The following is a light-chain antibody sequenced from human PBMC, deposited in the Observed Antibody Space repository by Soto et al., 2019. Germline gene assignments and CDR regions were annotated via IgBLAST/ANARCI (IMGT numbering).Light chain of an antibody. Sequence: EIVLTQSPATLSLSPWERATLSCRASQSVSSYLAWYQQKPGQAPRLLIYDASNRATGIPARFSGSGSGTDFTLTISSLEPEDFAVYYCQQRSNGRTFGQGTKVDIK. CDR1: QSVSSY. CDR3: QQRSNGRT. CDR2: DAS. V-gene: IGKV3-11*01. J-gene: IGKJ1*01.